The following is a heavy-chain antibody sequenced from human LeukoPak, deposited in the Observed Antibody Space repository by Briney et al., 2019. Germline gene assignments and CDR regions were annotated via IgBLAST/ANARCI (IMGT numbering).Heavy chain of an antibody. CDR3: AAYSSSPQGFDP. CDR1: GYTFTSYD. Sequence: GASVKVSCKASGYTFTSYDINWVRQATGQGLEWMGWMNPNSGNTGYAQKFQGRVTITRNTSISTAYMELSSLRSEDTAVYYCAAYSSSPQGFDPWGQGTLVTVSS. V-gene: IGHV1-8*03. CDR2: MNPNSGNT. J-gene: IGHJ5*02. D-gene: IGHD6-6*01.